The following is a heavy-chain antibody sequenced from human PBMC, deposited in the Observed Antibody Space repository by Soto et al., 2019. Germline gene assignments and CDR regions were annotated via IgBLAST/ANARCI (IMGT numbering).Heavy chain of an antibody. CDR1: GFTFSSYA. V-gene: IGHV3-64D*06. D-gene: IGHD1-26*01. Sequence: HPVGSLRLSCSASGFTFSSYAMHWARQAPGKGLEYVSAISSNGGSTYYADSVKGRFTISRDNSKNTLYLQMSSLRAEDTAVYYCVKDRNSGSYPNHDAFDIWGQGTMVTVSS. CDR3: VKDRNSGSYPNHDAFDI. J-gene: IGHJ3*02. CDR2: ISSNGGST.